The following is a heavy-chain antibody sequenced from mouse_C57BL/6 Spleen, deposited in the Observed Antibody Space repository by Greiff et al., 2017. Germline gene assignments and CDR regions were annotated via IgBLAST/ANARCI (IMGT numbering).Heavy chain of an antibody. Sequence: QVQLQQPGAELVKPGASVKLSCKASGYTFTSYWMHWVKQRPGQGLEWIGMIHPNSGSTNYNAKFKSKATLTVDKSSSTAYLQLSSLTSEDSAVYYCARNHGRSPHYFDYWGQGTTLTVSS. D-gene: IGHD1-1*01. CDR2: IHPNSGST. J-gene: IGHJ2*01. CDR1: GYTFTSYW. CDR3: ARNHGRSPHYFDY. V-gene: IGHV1-64*01.